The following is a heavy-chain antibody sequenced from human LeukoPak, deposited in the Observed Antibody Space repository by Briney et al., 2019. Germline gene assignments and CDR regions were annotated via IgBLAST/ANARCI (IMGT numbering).Heavy chain of an antibody. Sequence: ASVKVSCKVSGYTLTELSMHWLRQAPGKGLEWMGGFDPEDAETIYAQKFQGRVTMTEDTSTETAYMELSSLTSEDTAVYYCATVPYSSSSGAFDYWGQGTLVTVSS. CDR2: FDPEDAET. D-gene: IGHD6-6*01. V-gene: IGHV1-24*01. CDR1: GYTLTELS. CDR3: ATVPYSSSSGAFDY. J-gene: IGHJ4*02.